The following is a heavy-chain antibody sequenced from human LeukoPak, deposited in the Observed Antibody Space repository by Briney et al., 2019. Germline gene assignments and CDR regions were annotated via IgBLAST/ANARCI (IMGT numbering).Heavy chain of an antibody. CDR2: IRYDGSNK. J-gene: IGHJ4*02. V-gene: IGHV3-30*02. CDR1: GFSFSNYA. D-gene: IGHD4-17*01. Sequence: GGSLRLSCAASGFSFSNYAMNWVRQAPGKGLEWVAFIRYDGSNKYYADSVKGRFTISRDNSKNTLYLQMNSLRTEDTALYYCAKTRDYGDYRLFDYWGQGTLVTVSS. CDR3: AKTRDYGDYRLFDY.